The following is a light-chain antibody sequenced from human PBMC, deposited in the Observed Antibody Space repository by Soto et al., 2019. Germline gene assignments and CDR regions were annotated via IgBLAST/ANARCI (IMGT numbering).Light chain of an antibody. CDR2: EVS. CDR1: SSDVSGYNY. J-gene: IGLJ3*02. Sequence: QSALTQPPSASGSPGQSVTISCTGTSSDVSGYNYVSWYQHHPGKAPKLMIYEVSKRPSGVPDRFSGSKSGNTASLTVSGLQADDEADYYCNSYAGNSWVFGGGTKLTVL. V-gene: IGLV2-8*01. CDR3: NSYAGNSWV.